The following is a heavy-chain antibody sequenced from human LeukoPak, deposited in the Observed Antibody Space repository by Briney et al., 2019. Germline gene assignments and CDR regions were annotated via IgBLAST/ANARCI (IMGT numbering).Heavy chain of an antibody. CDR1: GFSFSGYA. CDR3: AKSLRGYSGSRFGC. V-gene: IGHV3-23*01. J-gene: IGHJ4*02. Sequence: PGGSLRLSCAASGFSFSGYAMSWVRQAPGKGLEWVSTISGSGATKYYADSVKGRFIISRDNSKNTLYLQMNSLRAEDTAVYYCAKSLRGYSGSRFGCWGQGTLVTVSS. CDR2: ISGSGATK. D-gene: IGHD6-19*01.